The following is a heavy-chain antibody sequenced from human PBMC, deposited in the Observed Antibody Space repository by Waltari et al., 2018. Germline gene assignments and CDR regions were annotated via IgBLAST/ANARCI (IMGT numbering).Heavy chain of an antibody. V-gene: IGHV1-69*01. CDR1: GGTFRSYA. CDR3: ASFSSEPGS. Sequence: QVQLVQSGAEVKKPGSSVKVSGKASGGTFRSYAINWVRQAPGQGLEWMGGIIPIFGTANYAQKFQGRVTITADESTSTAYMELSSLRSEDTALYYCASFSSEPGSWGQGTLVTVSS. D-gene: IGHD6-25*01. CDR2: IIPIFGTA. J-gene: IGHJ5*02.